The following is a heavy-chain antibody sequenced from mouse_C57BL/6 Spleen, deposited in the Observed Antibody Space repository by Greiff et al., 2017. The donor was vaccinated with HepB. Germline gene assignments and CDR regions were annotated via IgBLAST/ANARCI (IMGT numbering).Heavy chain of an antibody. CDR3: ARVAYYSNYGGFYWYFDV. D-gene: IGHD2-5*01. Sequence: EVQVVESEGGLVQPGSSMKLSCTASGFTFSDYYMAWVRQVPEKGLEWVANINYDGSSTYYLDSLKSRFIISRDNAKNILYLQMSSLKSEDTATYYCARVAYYSNYGGFYWYFDVWGTGTTVTVSS. CDR1: GFTFSDYY. J-gene: IGHJ1*03. CDR2: INYDGSST. V-gene: IGHV5-16*01.